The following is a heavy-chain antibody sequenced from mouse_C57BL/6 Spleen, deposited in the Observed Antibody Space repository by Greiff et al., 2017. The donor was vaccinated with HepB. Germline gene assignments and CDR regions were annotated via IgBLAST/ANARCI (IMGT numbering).Heavy chain of an antibody. J-gene: IGHJ2*01. V-gene: IGHV1-82*01. CDR2: IYPGDGDT. D-gene: IGHD1-1*02. CDR3: ARQYGDYLDY. CDR1: GYAFSSSW. Sequence: VQLQQSGPELVKPGASVKISCKASGYAFSSSWMNWVKQRPGKGLEWIGRIYPGDGDTNYNGKFKGKATLTADKSSSTAYMQLSSLTSEDSAVYCCARQYGDYLDYWGQGTTLTVSS.